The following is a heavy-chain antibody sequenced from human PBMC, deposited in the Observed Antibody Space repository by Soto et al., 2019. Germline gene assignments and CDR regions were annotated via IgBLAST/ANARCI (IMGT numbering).Heavy chain of an antibody. CDR1: GGSFSGYY. J-gene: IGHJ4*02. Sequence: QVQLQQWGAGLLKPSETLSLTCAVYGGSFSGYYWSWIRQPPGKGLEWIGEINHSGSTNYNPSLKSQVTISVDTSKNQFSLRLSSVTAADTAVYDCARARYSSSWYGYWGQGTLVTVSS. CDR2: INHSGST. D-gene: IGHD6-13*01. CDR3: ARARYSSSWYGY. V-gene: IGHV4-34*01.